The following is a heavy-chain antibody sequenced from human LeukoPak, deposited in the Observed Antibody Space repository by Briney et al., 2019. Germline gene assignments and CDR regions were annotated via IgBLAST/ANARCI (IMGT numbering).Heavy chain of an antibody. V-gene: IGHV1-2*02. CDR1: GYTFTGYY. D-gene: IGHD1-7*01. CDR2: INPNSGGT. Sequence: ASVKVSCKASGYTFTGYYMHWVRQAPGQGLEWMGWINPNSGGTNYAQKFQGRVTMTRDTSISTAYMELSRLRSDDTAVYYCARGLITGTTEYPDYWGQGTLVTVSS. J-gene: IGHJ4*02. CDR3: ARGLITGTTEYPDY.